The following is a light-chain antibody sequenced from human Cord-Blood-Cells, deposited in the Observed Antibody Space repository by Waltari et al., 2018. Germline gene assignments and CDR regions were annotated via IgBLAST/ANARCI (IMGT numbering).Light chain of an antibody. CDR3: SSYAGSNNLV. V-gene: IGLV2-8*01. Sequence: QSALTQPPSASGSPGQSVTISCTGTSSDVGGYNKASWYQQHPGKAPKLMIYEVSKRPSGVPDRFSGSKSGNTASLTVSGLQAEDEADYYCSSYAGSNNLVFGGGTKLTVL. CDR2: EVS. CDR1: SSDVGGYNK. J-gene: IGLJ2*01.